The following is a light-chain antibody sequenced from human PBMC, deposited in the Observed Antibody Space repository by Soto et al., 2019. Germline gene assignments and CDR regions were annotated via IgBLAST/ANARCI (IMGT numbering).Light chain of an antibody. CDR3: QQYNSYPWT. CDR2: KAS. J-gene: IGKJ1*01. Sequence: DIRMTQSPSTLSASVGDRVTITCRARQSISSWLACYQQKPGKAHKLLIYKASSVESEVQSKFSGSGSGTELNHTISSLQPDDFATYCCQQYNSYPWTFGQRTQWEIK. V-gene: IGKV1-5*03. CDR1: QSISSW.